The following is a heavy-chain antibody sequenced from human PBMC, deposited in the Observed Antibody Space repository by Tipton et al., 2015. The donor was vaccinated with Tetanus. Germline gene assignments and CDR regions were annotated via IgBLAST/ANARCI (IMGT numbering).Heavy chain of an antibody. V-gene: IGHV3-21*01. J-gene: IGHJ4*02. CDR2: ISSSSSYI. D-gene: IGHD6-13*01. Sequence: SLRLSCAASGFTFSSYSMNWVRQAPGKGLEWVSSISSSSSYIYYADSVKGRFTISRDNAKNSLYLQMNSLRAEDKALYYCSRDRIGIAAATTPWFDYWGQGTLVTVSS. CDR1: GFTFSSYS. CDR3: SRDRIGIAAATTPWFDY.